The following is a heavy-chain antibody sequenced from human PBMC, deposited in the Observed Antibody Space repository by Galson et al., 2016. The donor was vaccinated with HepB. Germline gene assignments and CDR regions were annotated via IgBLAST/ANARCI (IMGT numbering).Heavy chain of an antibody. CDR2: INWDGGRT. D-gene: IGHD5-12*01. J-gene: IGHJ4*02. Sequence: SLRLSCEASGFTFDDYTMHWVRQAPGKGLEWVSLINWDGGRTYYADSVKGRFTISRDNSKNSLYLQMNSLRTEDTALYYCAKSFSGYDSLLGYWGQGTLVSVSS. V-gene: IGHV3-43*01. CDR3: AKSFSGYDSLLGY. CDR1: GFTFDDYT.